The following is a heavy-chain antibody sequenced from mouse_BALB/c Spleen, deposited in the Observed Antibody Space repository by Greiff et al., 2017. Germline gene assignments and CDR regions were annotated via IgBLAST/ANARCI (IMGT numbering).Heavy chain of an antibody. CDR3: ARRGRSGTEAMDY. CDR2: IWSGGST. D-gene: IGHD3-3*01. Sequence: QVKLMQSGPGLVQPSQSLSITCTVSGFSLTSYGVHWVRQSPGKGLEWLGVIWSGGSTDYNAAFISRLSISKDNSKSQVFFKMNSLQANDTAIYYCARRGRSGTEAMDYWGQGTSVTVSS. J-gene: IGHJ4*01. CDR1: GFSLTSYG. V-gene: IGHV2-2*02.